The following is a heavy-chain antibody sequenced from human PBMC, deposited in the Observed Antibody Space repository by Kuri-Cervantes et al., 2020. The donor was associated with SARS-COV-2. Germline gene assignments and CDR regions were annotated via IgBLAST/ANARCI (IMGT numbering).Heavy chain of an antibody. CDR3: AKDAVAQWLVGLHYMDV. Sequence: GGSLRLSCAASGFTFSNYGMHWVRRVPGKGLEWVAFSRYDGSIKYCADSVKGRFTISRDNSKNTLYLQMNSLRAEDTALYYCAKDAVAQWLVGLHYMDVWGKGTTVTVSS. D-gene: IGHD6-19*01. J-gene: IGHJ6*03. CDR1: GFTFSNYG. CDR2: SRYDGSIK. V-gene: IGHV3-30*02.